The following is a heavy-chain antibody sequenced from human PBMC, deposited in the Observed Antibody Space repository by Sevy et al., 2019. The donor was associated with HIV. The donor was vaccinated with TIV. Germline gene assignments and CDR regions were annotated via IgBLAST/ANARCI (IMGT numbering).Heavy chain of an antibody. Sequence: GGSLRLSCAASGFTFSDYYMSWIRQAPGKGLEWVSYISNSGGTIYYADSVKGRFTISSDNAKNSLYLQMNSLRAEDTAVYYCARTTTRGALYYFDYWGQGTLVTVSS. CDR2: ISNSGGTI. D-gene: IGHD3-10*01. CDR1: GFTFSDYY. J-gene: IGHJ4*02. V-gene: IGHV3-11*01. CDR3: ARTTTRGALYYFDY.